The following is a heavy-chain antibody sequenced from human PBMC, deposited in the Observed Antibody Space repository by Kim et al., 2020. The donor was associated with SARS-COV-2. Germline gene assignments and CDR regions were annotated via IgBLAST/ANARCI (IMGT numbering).Heavy chain of an antibody. CDR3: ARTVGGIAVASYGMDV. Sequence: SLKSRVTISVDTSKNQFSLKLSSVTAADTAVYYCARTVGGIAVASYGMDVWGQGTTVTVSS. D-gene: IGHD6-19*01. V-gene: IGHV4-59*01. J-gene: IGHJ6*02.